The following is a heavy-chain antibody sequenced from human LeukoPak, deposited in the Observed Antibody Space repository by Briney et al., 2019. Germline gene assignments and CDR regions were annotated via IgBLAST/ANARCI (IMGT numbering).Heavy chain of an antibody. CDR2: ISGSGGST. D-gene: IGHD2-2*01. J-gene: IGHJ4*02. CDR3: TASDHLYCSSSSCHFDY. V-gene: IGHV3-23*01. CDR1: GFTFSSYA. Sequence: PGGSLRLSCAASGFTFSSYAMSWVRQAPGKGLEWVSAISGSGGSTYDADSVKGRFTISRDNSQNTLYLQMNSLRAEDTAVYYCTASDHLYCSSSSCHFDYWGQGTLVTVAS.